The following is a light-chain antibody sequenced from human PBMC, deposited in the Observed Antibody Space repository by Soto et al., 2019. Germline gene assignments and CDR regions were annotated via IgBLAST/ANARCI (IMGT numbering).Light chain of an antibody. J-gene: IGKJ2*01. CDR3: QQSYRTPQT. CDR2: AAS. CDR1: QSISSY. V-gene: IGKV1-39*01. Sequence: DIQMTQSPSSLSASVGDRVTITCRASQSISSYLNWYQQKPGKAPKLLIYAASSLQSGVPSRFSGSGSGIDFTLTISSLQPEDFATYNCQQSYRTPQTFGQGTKLEIK.